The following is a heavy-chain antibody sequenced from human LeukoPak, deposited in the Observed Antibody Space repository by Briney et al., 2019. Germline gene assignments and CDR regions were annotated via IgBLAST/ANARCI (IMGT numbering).Heavy chain of an antibody. D-gene: IGHD3-10*01. J-gene: IGHJ4*02. V-gene: IGHV1-8*03. Sequence: ASVKVSCKASGYTFTSYDINWVRQAPGQGLEWMGWMNPNSGNTGYAQKFQGRVTITRNTSISTAYMELSSLRSEDTAVYYCARDHYGSGSYAPIDYWGQGTLVTVSS. CDR3: ARDHYGSGSYAPIDY. CDR1: GYTFTSYD. CDR2: MNPNSGNT.